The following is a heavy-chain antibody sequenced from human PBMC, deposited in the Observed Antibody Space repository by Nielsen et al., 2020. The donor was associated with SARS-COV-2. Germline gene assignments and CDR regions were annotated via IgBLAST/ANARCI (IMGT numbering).Heavy chain of an antibody. D-gene: IGHD4-23*01. CDR1: GFTFSTYG. V-gene: IGHV3-30*03. J-gene: IGHJ4*02. CDR2: ISYDGTNE. Sequence: GGSLRLSCAASGFTFSTYGMHWVRQAPGKGLEWVAVISYDGTNEYYVDSVKGRFTISRDNSKNTLYLQMNSLRAEDTAVYYCARTYGGNSAGLDYWGQGTLVTVSS. CDR3: ARTYGGNSAGLDY.